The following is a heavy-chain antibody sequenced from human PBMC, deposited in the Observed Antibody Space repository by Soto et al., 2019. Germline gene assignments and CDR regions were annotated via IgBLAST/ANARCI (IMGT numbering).Heavy chain of an antibody. Sequence: SVKVSCKASGGTFSSYAISWVRQAPGQGLEWMGGIIPIFGTANYAQKFQGRVTITADESTSTAYMELSSLRSEDTAVYYCARRGGITMVRARKTYYYYGMDVWGQGTTATVYS. CDR1: GGTFSSYA. D-gene: IGHD3-10*01. J-gene: IGHJ6*02. CDR2: IIPIFGTA. CDR3: ARRGGITMVRARKTYYYYGMDV. V-gene: IGHV1-69*13.